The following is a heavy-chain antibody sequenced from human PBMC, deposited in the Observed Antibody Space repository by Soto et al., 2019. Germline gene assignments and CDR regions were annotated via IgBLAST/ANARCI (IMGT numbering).Heavy chain of an antibody. CDR2: INPNSGGT. D-gene: IGHD5-12*01. CDR1: GGTFSSYA. Sequence: QVQLVQSGAEVKKPGSSVKVSCKASGGTFSSYAISWVRQAPGQGLEWMGWINPNSGGTNYAQKFQGWVTMTRDTSISTAYMELSRLRSDDTAVYYCARSRGYSGYDTQVFDYWGQGTLVTVSS. J-gene: IGHJ4*02. V-gene: IGHV1-2*04. CDR3: ARSRGYSGYDTQVFDY.